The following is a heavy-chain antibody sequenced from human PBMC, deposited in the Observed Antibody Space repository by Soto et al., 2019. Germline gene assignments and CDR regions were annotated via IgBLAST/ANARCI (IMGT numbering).Heavy chain of an antibody. J-gene: IGHJ4*02. CDR1: GLTFGSRA. D-gene: IGHD3-10*01. CDR2: ITDTGGDA. V-gene: IGHV3-23*01. Sequence: GGSLRLSCVASGLTFGSRAMTWVRQSPGEGLQWVSTITDTGGDAKYADSVRGRFVISRDNSKKTLYLQMTSLTAEDSAMYYCARGSTDSYPGSRIFDFWGRGTLVTVSS. CDR3: ARGSTDSYPGSRIFDF.